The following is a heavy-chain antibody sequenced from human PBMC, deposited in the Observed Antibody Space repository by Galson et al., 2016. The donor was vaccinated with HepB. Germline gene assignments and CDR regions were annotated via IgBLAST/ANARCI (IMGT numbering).Heavy chain of an antibody. V-gene: IGHV1-58*01. Sequence: SVKVSCKASGFTYFSAVQWVRQARGQRLEWIGWIIAGSGNTKYAQSFQERVTITRDMSTSTAYMELSSLRSEDTAVYYCAALGEITYFDYWGQGSLVTVSS. D-gene: IGHD3-16*01. J-gene: IGHJ4*02. CDR1: GFTYFSA. CDR2: IIAGSGNT. CDR3: AALGEITYFDY.